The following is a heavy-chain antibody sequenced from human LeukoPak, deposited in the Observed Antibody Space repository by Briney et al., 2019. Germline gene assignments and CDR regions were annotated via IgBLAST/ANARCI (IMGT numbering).Heavy chain of an antibody. CDR1: GFTFSSYA. Sequence: GGSLRLSCAASGFTFSSYAMHWVRQAPGKGLEWVAVISYDGSNKYYADSVKGRFTISRDNSKNTLYLQMNSLRAEDTAVYYCARDSIAARPHYMDVWGKGTTVTVSS. J-gene: IGHJ6*03. D-gene: IGHD6-6*01. V-gene: IGHV3-30-3*01. CDR2: ISYDGSNK. CDR3: ARDSIAARPHYMDV.